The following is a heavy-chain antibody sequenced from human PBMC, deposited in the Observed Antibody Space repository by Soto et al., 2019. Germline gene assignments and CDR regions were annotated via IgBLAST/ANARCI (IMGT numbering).Heavy chain of an antibody. Sequence: QVQLQESGPGLVKPSQTLSLTCTVSGGSISSGGYYWSWIRQHPGKVLEWIGYIYYSGSTYYNPSLKSRVTISGDTSKNQFSLKLSSVTAADTAVYYCAREHYDYIWGSYRFWENWFDPWGQGTLVTVSS. J-gene: IGHJ5*02. D-gene: IGHD3-16*02. V-gene: IGHV4-31*03. CDR3: AREHYDYIWGSYRFWENWFDP. CDR2: IYYSGST. CDR1: GGSISSGGYY.